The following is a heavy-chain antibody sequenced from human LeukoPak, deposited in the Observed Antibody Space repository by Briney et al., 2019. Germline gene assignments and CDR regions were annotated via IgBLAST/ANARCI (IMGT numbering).Heavy chain of an antibody. CDR2: INPSGGST. V-gene: IGHV1-46*01. D-gene: IGHD4-17*01. Sequence: ASVKVSCKASGYTFTSYYMHWVRQAPGQGLEWMGIINPSGGSTSYAQKFQGRVTMTRDTSTSTVYMELSSLRSEDTAVYYCARVGTPYGDYDGMDVRGQGTTVTVSS. CDR1: GYTFTSYY. CDR3: ARVGTPYGDYDGMDV. J-gene: IGHJ6*02.